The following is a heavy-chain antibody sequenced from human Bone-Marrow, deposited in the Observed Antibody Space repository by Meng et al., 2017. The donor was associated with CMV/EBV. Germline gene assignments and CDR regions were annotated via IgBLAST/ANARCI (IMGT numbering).Heavy chain of an antibody. Sequence: GESLKISCAASGFTFSSYGMHWVRQAPGKGLEWVAYISSSGKNIYYADSVKGRFTISRGNAKSLVYLQRNSLRAEDTALYYCAIPNGTSNFCYYRVDVWGQGTTVTVSS. V-gene: IGHV3-48*04. CDR2: ISSSGKNI. D-gene: IGHD1-7*01. J-gene: IGHJ6*02. CDR1: GFTFSSYG. CDR3: AIPNGTSNFCYYRVDV.